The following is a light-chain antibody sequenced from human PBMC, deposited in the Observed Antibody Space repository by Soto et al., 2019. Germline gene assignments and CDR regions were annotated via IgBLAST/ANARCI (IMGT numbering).Light chain of an antibody. CDR3: QQRSNWPPRT. CDR2: DAS. Sequence: EIVLTQSPATLSLSPGERATLSCRASQSVSSYLAWYQHKPGQAPRLLIYDASNMATGIPARFSGSGSGTDFTLTISSLEPEDFAVYYCQQRSNWPPRTFGGGTKVEIK. V-gene: IGKV3-11*01. J-gene: IGKJ4*01. CDR1: QSVSSY.